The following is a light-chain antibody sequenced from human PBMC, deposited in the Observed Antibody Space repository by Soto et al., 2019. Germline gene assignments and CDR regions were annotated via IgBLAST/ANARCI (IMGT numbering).Light chain of an antibody. J-gene: IGKJ1*01. CDR1: QTINNNY. Sequence: EIVLTQSPDPLSLSPGERATLSCRASQTINNNYIAWYQQKPGLAPRLLIYSASSRATGIPDRFSGSGSATDFTLNISKVEPGDFAVYYCHQYGNSPGTFGQGTKVEI. V-gene: IGKV3-20*01. CDR3: HQYGNSPGT. CDR2: SAS.